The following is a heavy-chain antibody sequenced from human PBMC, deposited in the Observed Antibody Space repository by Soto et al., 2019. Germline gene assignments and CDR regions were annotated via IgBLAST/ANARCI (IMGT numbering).Heavy chain of an antibody. D-gene: IGHD6-6*01. CDR2: ISGSGGST. Sequence: GGSLRLSCAASGFTFSSYAMSWVRQAPGKGLEWVSAISGSGGSTYYADSVKGRFTISRDDSKNTLYLQMNSLRAEDTAVYYCAKEQLASVHYYGMDVWGQGTTVTVSS. V-gene: IGHV3-23*01. J-gene: IGHJ6*02. CDR3: AKEQLASVHYYGMDV. CDR1: GFTFSSYA.